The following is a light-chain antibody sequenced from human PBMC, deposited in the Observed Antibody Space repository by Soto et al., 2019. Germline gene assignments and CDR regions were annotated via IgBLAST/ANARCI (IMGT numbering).Light chain of an antibody. CDR2: GAS. CDR1: QSISSN. V-gene: IGKV3-15*01. CDR3: QQYNNWPLA. J-gene: IGKJ4*01. Sequence: EIVMTQSPATLSVSPGERATLSCRASQSISSNLAWYQQRPGQAPRLLIYGASTRAIGIPARVSGSGSGTEFTLTISSLQPEDFATYYCQQYNNWPLAFGGGTKVEIK.